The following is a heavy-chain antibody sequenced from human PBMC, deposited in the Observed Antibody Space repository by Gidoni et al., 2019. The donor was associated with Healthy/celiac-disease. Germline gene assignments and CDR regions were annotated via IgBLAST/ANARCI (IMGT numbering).Heavy chain of an antibody. CDR2: IKQDGREK. J-gene: IGHJ4*02. CDR3: ARVSRLLLWFGEPTHFDY. D-gene: IGHD3-10*01. CDR1: GFPFSSSC. Sequence: EVQLLESGVGLVQPGGSLRLSCAASGFPFSSSCRSWVRQAQGKGLECVAKIKQDGREKYYVDSVKGRFTNARDNAKNSLYLQMNSLRAEDTAVYYCARVSRLLLWFGEPTHFDYWGQGTLVTVSS. V-gene: IGHV3-7*01.